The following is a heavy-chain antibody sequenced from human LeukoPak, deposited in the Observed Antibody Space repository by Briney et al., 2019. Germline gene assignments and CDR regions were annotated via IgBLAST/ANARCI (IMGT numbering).Heavy chain of an antibody. CDR3: ARRGFFDY. V-gene: IGHV3-23*01. CDR1: GFTFSNYA. Sequence: GGSLRLSCEASGFTFSNYAMSWVRQAPGKGLEWVSDINGSGGSAYYADSVKGRFTISRDNSKNTLYLQMNSLRAEDTAVYYCARRGFFDYWGQGTLVTVSS. J-gene: IGHJ4*02. CDR2: INGSGGSA.